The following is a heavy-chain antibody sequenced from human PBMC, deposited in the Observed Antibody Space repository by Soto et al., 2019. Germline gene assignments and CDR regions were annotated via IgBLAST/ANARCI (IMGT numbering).Heavy chain of an antibody. CDR3: ARHGSY. CDR1: GVSISNTSYY. V-gene: IGHV4-39*01. Sequence: SETLSLTCSVSGVSISNTSYYWGWIRQPPGKGLEWVGTIYFSGSTFYNPSLKSRVTISIYTSKNQFSLRLSSVTAADTAVYYCARHGSYWGQGTLVTVSS. CDR2: IYFSGST. J-gene: IGHJ4*02.